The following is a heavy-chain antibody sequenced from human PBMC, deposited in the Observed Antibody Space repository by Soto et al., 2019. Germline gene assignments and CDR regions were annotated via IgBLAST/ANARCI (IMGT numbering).Heavy chain of an antibody. D-gene: IGHD3-16*01. CDR3: ARGFTFEGLYYFDY. V-gene: IGHV4-34*01. Sequence: SETLSLTCAVYGGSFSGYYWSWIRQPPGKGLEWIGEINHSGSTNYNPSLKSRVTISVDTSKNQFSLKLSSVTAADTAVYYCARGFTFEGLYYFDYWGQGTLVTVSS. J-gene: IGHJ4*02. CDR2: INHSGST. CDR1: GGSFSGYY.